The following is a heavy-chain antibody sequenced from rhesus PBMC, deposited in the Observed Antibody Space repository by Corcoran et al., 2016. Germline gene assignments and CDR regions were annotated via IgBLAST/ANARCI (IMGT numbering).Heavy chain of an antibody. D-gene: IGHD3-3*01. CDR3: ARANFKTFDY. CDR2: VGGSSGRA. V-gene: IGHV4-127*01. Sequence: QVQLQESGPGLVKPSETLSLTCAVSGYSISSGYGWSWIRQPPGKGLEWFGYVGGSSGRANDNPSLKSQVTISKDTSKNQFSLKLSSVTAADTAVYYCARANFKTFDYWGQGVLVTVSS. J-gene: IGHJ4*01. CDR1: GYSISSGYG.